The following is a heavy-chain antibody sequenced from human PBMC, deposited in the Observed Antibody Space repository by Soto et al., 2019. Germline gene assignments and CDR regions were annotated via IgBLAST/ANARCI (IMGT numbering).Heavy chain of an antibody. CDR1: GFTFSSYS. CDR3: ARDNGLAGSFDP. Sequence: XSLRFSCAASGFTFSSYSMNWVRQAPGKGPEWISYITSSSTTIFYADSVKGRFTISRDNAKNSLYLQMNSLRDEDTAVYYCARDNGLAGSFDPWGQGPLVTVS. J-gene: IGHJ5*02. CDR2: ITSSSTTI. D-gene: IGHD6-13*01. V-gene: IGHV3-48*02.